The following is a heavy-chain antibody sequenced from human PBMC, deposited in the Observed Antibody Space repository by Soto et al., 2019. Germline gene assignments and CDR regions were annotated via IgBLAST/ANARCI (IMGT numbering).Heavy chain of an antibody. Sequence: PSETLSLTCAVYGGSFSGYYWSWIRQPPGKGLEWIGEINHSGSTNYNPSLKSRVTISVDTSKNQFSLKLSSVTAADTAVYYCARIVVVQGGAWYYYYGMEVWGQGTTVTVSS. J-gene: IGHJ6*02. D-gene: IGHD2-2*01. CDR2: INHSGST. CDR3: ARIVVVQGGAWYYYYGMEV. CDR1: GGSFSGYY. V-gene: IGHV4-34*01.